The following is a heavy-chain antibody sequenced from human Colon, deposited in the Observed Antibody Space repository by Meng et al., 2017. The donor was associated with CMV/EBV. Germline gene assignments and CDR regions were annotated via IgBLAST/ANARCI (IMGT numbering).Heavy chain of an antibody. D-gene: IGHD4/OR15-4a*01. V-gene: IGHV4-39*07. CDR1: GCSLRSVRYS. CDR2: IHHSGNT. Sequence: FSGCSLRSVRYSPSWVRQPPGIVLEWIGIIHHSGNTFYRPSRTSHASISVVSSKIHFSLTLGSVTASYTAVYFCTRLGCSTNPYDYWGQGTLVTVSS. CDR3: TRLGCSTNPYDY. J-gene: IGHJ4*02.